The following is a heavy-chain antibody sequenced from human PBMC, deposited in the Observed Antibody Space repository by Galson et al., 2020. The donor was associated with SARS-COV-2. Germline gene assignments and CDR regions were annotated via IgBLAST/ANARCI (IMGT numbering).Heavy chain of an antibody. D-gene: IGHD6-19*01. V-gene: IGHV4-34*01. J-gene: IGHJ6*02. CDR3: ARGRAVAGTLSQRRPPKMDV. CDR2: INHSGST. Sequence: SETLSLTCAVYGGSFSGYYWSWIRQPPGKGLEWIGEINHSGSTNYNPSLKSRVTISVDTSKNQFSLKLSSVTAADTAVYYCARGRAVAGTLSQRRPPKMDVWGQGTTVTVSS. CDR1: GGSFSGYY.